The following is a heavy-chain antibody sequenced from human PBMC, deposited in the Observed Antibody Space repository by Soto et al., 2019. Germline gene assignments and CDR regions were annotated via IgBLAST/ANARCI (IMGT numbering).Heavy chain of an antibody. CDR1: GFTFSSYA. CDR3: AIGGPFSSSGCYHFDY. D-gene: IGHD6-19*01. CDR2: ISGSGGST. V-gene: IGHV3-23*01. Sequence: GGSLRLSCAASGFTFSSYAMSWVRQAPGKGLEWVSAISGSGGSTYYADSVKGRFTISRDNSKNTLYLQMNSLRAEDTAVYYCAIGGPFSSSGCYHFDYWGRGTLVTVSS. J-gene: IGHJ4*02.